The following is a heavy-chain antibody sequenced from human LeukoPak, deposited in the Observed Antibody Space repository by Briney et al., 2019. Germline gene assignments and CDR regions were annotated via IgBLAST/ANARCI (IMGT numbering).Heavy chain of an antibody. Sequence: PSETLSLTCAVYGGSFSGYYWSWIRQPPGKGLEWIGEINHSGSTNYNPSLKSRVTISVDTSKNQFSLKLSSVTAADTAVYYCARGRARSSSWYGNYYYYYMDVWGKGTTVTVSS. CDR1: GGSFSGYY. D-gene: IGHD6-13*01. CDR2: INHSGST. J-gene: IGHJ6*03. V-gene: IGHV4-34*01. CDR3: ARGRARSSSWYGNYYYYYMDV.